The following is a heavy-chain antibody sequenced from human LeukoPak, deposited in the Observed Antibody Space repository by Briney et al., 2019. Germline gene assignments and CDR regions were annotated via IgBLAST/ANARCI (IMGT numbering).Heavy chain of an antibody. CDR1: GGSFSGYY. Sequence: SETLSLTCAVYGGSFSGYYWSWVRQPPGKGLEWIGEINHSGSTNYNPSLKSRVTISVDTSKNQFSLKLSSLTAADTAVYYCARMGRYYDSSGYYYEDLGAFDIWGQGTMVTVSS. D-gene: IGHD3-22*01. CDR2: INHSGST. J-gene: IGHJ3*02. CDR3: ARMGRYYDSSGYYYEDLGAFDI. V-gene: IGHV4-34*01.